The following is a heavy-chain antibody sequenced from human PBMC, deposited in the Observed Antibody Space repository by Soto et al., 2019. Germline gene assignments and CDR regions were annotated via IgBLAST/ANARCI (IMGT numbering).Heavy chain of an antibody. V-gene: IGHV6-1*01. CDR1: GDRVSSNSAA. CDR3: ARAGDYDSWSGYTSQYYYYGMDV. Sequence: SRTLSLTCVMSGDRVSSNSAAWNWIRQSPSRGLEWLGRTYYRSKWYNDYAVSVKSRITINPDTSKNQFSLQLNSLTPEDTAVYYCARAGDYDSWSGYTSQYYYYGMDVWGQGTTVTVSS. J-gene: IGHJ6*02. D-gene: IGHD3-3*01. CDR2: TYYRSKWYN.